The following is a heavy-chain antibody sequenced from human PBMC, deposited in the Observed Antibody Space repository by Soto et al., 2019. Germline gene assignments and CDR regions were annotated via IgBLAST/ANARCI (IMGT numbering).Heavy chain of an antibody. D-gene: IGHD3-22*01. Sequence: SETLCLTCTVSGGSISSGDYYWSWIRQPPGKGLEWIGYIYYSGSTYYNPSLKSRVTISVDTSKNQFSLKLSSVTAADTAVYYCARDDRYDRDAFDIWGQGTMVTVSS. CDR3: ARDDRYDRDAFDI. J-gene: IGHJ3*02. CDR1: GGSISSGDYY. CDR2: IYYSGST. V-gene: IGHV4-30-4*01.